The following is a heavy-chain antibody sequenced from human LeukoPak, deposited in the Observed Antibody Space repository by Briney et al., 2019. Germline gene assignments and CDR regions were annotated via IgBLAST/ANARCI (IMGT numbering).Heavy chain of an antibody. V-gene: IGHV3-21*01. CDR1: GFTFSSYS. CDR2: IISSSSYI. Sequence: GGSLRLSCAASGFTFSSYSMNWVRQAPGKGLEGVSSIISSSSYIYYADSVKGRFTNSRDNAKNSLYLQMNSLRAEGTAVYYCARDLVSGTMGYWGRGTLVTVSS. J-gene: IGHJ4*02. CDR3: ARDLVSGTMGY. D-gene: IGHD3-10*01.